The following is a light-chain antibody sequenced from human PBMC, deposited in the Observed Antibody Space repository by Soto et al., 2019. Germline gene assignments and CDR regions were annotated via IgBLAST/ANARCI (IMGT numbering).Light chain of an antibody. CDR1: QTIRSY. CDR3: QQSYSTPLFA. J-gene: IGKJ3*01. V-gene: IGKV1-39*01. CDR2: GAS. Sequence: DIQMTQSPSSLSASVGDRVTITCRASQTIRSYLTWYKHKPGQAPRLLIYGASSLQSGVPARFSGSGSGTDFTLTISSLQPEDFATYYCQQSYSTPLFAFGPGTKVEVK.